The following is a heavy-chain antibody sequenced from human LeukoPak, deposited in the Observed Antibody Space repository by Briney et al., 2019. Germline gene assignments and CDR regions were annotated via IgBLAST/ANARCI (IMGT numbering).Heavy chain of an antibody. D-gene: IGHD2-15*01. V-gene: IGHV1-2*04. Sequence: ASVKVSCKASGYTFTGYYMHWVRQAPGQGLEWMGWINPNSGGTNYAQKFQGWVTMTRDTSISTACMELSRLRSDDTAVYYCARGGCSGGSCYGGFWFDPWGQGTLVTVSS. J-gene: IGHJ5*02. CDR2: INPNSGGT. CDR3: ARGGCSGGSCYGGFWFDP. CDR1: GYTFTGYY.